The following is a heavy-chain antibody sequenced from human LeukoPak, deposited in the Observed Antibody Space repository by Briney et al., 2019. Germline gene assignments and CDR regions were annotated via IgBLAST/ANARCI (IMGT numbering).Heavy chain of an antibody. J-gene: IGHJ4*02. V-gene: IGHV3-21*01. CDR2: ISSSSSYI. Sequence: PGGSLRLSRAASGFTFSSYSMNWVRQAPGKGLEWVSSISSSSSYIYYADSVKGRFTISRDNAKNSLYLQMNSLRAEDTAVYYCARGTRGYSYSDYWGQGTLVTVSS. CDR3: ARGTRGYSYSDY. D-gene: IGHD5-18*01. CDR1: GFTFSSYS.